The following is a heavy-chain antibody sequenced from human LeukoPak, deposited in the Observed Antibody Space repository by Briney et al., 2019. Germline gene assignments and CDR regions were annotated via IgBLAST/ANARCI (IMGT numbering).Heavy chain of an antibody. Sequence: GSVKVSCKASGYTFTSFEINWVRQATGQGLEWMGWVDPNSGKTGYAQKFQGRVTMTKNTSMNTAYMELSSLKSDDTAVYHCARGPHDGTIDYWGQGTLVTVSS. CDR3: ARGPHDGTIDY. CDR1: GYTFTSFE. CDR2: VDPNSGKT. J-gene: IGHJ4*02. D-gene: IGHD1-1*01. V-gene: IGHV1-8*01.